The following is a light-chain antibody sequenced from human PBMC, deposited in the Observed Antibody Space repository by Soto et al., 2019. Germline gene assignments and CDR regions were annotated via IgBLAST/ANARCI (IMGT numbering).Light chain of an antibody. CDR1: QTVSSNY. CDR2: GAS. Sequence: EIILTQSPATLSLSPGERATLSCRASQTVSSNYLAWCQQRPGPAHRLLIYGASTRAAGIPDRFSGSGSGTDFTLTITRLEPEDSAVYFCQQYTGPPTTFGQGTRLEIK. V-gene: IGKV3-20*01. J-gene: IGKJ5*01. CDR3: QQYTGPPTT.